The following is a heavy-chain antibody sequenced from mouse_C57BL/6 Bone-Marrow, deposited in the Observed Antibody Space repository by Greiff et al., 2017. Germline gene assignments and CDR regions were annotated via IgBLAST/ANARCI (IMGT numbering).Heavy chain of an antibody. CDR1: GYTFTGYW. D-gene: IGHD1-1*01. Sequence: VQLQQSGAELMKPGASVKLSCKATGYTFTGYWIEWVKQRPGHGLEWIGEILPGSGSTNYNEKFKGKATFTADTSSNTDYMQLSSLTTEDSAIYYCARGIYYYGSSPSWFAYWGQGALVTVSA. CDR2: ILPGSGST. CDR3: ARGIYYYGSSPSWFAY. V-gene: IGHV1-9*01. J-gene: IGHJ3*01.